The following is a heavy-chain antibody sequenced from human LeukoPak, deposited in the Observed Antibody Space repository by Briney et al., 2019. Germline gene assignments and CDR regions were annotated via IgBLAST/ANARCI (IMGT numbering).Heavy chain of an antibody. CDR1: GFTFSDYA. CDR3: AKGNSYGSPKHFDY. V-gene: IGHV3-23*01. J-gene: IGHJ4*02. Sequence: PGGSLRLSCAASGFTFSDYAMSWVRQAPGKGLEWVSNLSGTGGNTNYADSVKGRLTISRDNSKNTLYLRIHRLRAEDTAVYYCAKGNSYGSPKHFDYWGQGILVTVSS. D-gene: IGHD5-18*01. CDR2: LSGTGGNT.